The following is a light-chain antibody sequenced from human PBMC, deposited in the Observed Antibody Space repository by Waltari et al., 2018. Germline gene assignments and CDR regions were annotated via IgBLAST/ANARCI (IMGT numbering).Light chain of an antibody. Sequence: QLVLTQSPSASASLGASVKLTCTLDSGHSTNIVAPLQQHPGKGPRYLMKVNSDGSHTKGDDIPDRFSGSSSGAERYLTISSVQSEDEADYYCETGGHGTWVFGGGTKLTVL. CDR3: ETGGHGTWV. V-gene: IGLV4-69*02. CDR1: SGHSTNI. J-gene: IGLJ3*02. CDR2: VNSDGSH.